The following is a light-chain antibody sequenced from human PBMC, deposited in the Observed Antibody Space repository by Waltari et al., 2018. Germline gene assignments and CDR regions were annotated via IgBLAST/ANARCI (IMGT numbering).Light chain of an antibody. CDR2: DAS. V-gene: IGKV1-33*01. CDR1: QDINNY. J-gene: IGKJ4*01. Sequence: DIQMTQSPSSLSASVGDRVTITCQASQDINNYLNWYQQKPGKAPKLLIYDASNLETGVTSRFSGSGSGTYFTVTISSLQPEDIATFYCQQYEDLPFTFGGGTKVDIK. CDR3: QQYEDLPFT.